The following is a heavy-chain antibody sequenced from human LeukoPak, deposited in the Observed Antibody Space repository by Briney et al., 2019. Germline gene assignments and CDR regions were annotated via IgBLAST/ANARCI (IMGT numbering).Heavy chain of an antibody. CDR3: AKNTPYWELWFIDY. J-gene: IGHJ4*02. D-gene: IGHD5-18*01. V-gene: IGHV3-23*01. CDR1: GFTFSSYA. CDR2: ISGSGDST. Sequence: PGGSLRLSCAASGFTFSSYAMSWVRQAPGKGLEWVSAISGSGDSTYYADSVKGRFTISRDNSKNTLYLQMNSLRAEDTAVYYCAKNTPYWELWFIDYWGQGTLVTVSS.